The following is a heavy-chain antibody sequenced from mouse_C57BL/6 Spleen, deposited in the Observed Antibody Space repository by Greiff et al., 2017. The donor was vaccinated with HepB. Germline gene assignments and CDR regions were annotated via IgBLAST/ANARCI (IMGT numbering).Heavy chain of an antibody. CDR3: ARSGYSNYDFDD. CDR2: INPSSGYT. Sequence: QVQLQQSGAELARPGASVKMSCKASGYTFTSYTMHWVKQRPGQGLEWIGYINPSSGYTKYNQKFKDKATLTADKSSSTAYMQLSSLTSEDSAVYYCARSGYSNYDFDDWGQGTTLTVSS. V-gene: IGHV1-4*01. J-gene: IGHJ2*01. D-gene: IGHD2-5*01. CDR1: GYTFTSYT.